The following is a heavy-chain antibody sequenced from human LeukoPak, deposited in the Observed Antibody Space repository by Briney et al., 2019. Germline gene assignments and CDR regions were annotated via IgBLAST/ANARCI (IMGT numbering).Heavy chain of an antibody. CDR3: AKASVRRNIVVVPAAMDFDY. D-gene: IGHD2-2*01. Sequence: GGSLRLSCAASGFTFSSYGMHWVRQAPGKGLEWVAFIRYDGSNKYYADSVKGRFTISRDNSKNTLYLQMNSLRAEDTAVYYCAKASVRRNIVVVPAAMDFDYWGQGTLVTVSS. CDR2: IRYDGSNK. V-gene: IGHV3-30*02. CDR1: GFTFSSYG. J-gene: IGHJ4*02.